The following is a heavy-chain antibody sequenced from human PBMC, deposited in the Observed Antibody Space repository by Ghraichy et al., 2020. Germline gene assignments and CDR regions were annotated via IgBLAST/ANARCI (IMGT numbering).Heavy chain of an antibody. J-gene: IGHJ4*02. V-gene: IGHV3-7*01. D-gene: IGHD4-17*01. CDR2: INQDGSQK. CDR1: GFSFSAYW. Sequence: TCAASGFSFSAYWVTWVRQAPGMGLEWVAYINQDGSQKYYVDSVKGRFTISRDNAKNSLYLQMNSLRAEDTAVYYCARDPRCPDYWGQGALVTVSS. CDR3: ARDPRCPDY.